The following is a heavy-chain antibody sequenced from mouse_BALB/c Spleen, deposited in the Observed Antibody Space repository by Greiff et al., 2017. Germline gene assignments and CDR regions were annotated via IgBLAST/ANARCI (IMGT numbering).Heavy chain of an antibody. D-gene: IGHD1-1*01. CDR3: ARSYYGSSWYFDV. CDR2: INPSTGYT. CDR1: GYTFTSYW. V-gene: IGHV1-7*01. J-gene: IGHJ1*01. Sequence: QVQLQQSGAELAKPGASVKMSCKASGYTFTSYWMHWVKQRPGQGLEWIGYINPSTGYTEYNQKFKDKATLTADKSSSTAYMQLSSLTSEDSAVYYCARSYYGSSWYFDVWGAGTTVTVSS.